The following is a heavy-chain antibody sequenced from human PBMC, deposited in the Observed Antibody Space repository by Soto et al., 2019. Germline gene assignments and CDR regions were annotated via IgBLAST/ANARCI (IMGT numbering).Heavy chain of an antibody. CDR3: ARDPEYCSGGSCSASGWFDP. V-gene: IGHV4-59*01. D-gene: IGHD2-15*01. Sequence: SETLSLTCTVSGASISSYSWSWIRQPPGKGLEWIGYIYYNGSPNYNPSLNSRATISSDTSKNQFSLKLTSVTAADTAVYYCARDPEYCSGGSCSASGWFDPWGQGTLVTV. J-gene: IGHJ5*02. CDR1: GASISSYS. CDR2: IYYNGSP.